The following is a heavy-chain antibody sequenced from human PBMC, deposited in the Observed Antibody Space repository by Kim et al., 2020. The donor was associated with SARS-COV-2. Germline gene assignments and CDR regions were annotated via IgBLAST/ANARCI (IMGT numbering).Heavy chain of an antibody. Sequence: KGRFTISRDNAKNSLYLQMNSLRAEDTAVYYCARQNTPTLGIAVAEMVDYWDQGTLVTVSS. V-gene: IGHV3-11*06. J-gene: IGHJ4*02. CDR3: ARQNTPTLGIAVAEMVDY. D-gene: IGHD6-19*01.